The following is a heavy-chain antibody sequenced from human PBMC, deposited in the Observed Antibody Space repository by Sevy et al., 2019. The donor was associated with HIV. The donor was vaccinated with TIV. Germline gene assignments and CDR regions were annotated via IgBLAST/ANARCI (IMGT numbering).Heavy chain of an antibody. J-gene: IGHJ4*02. Sequence: GSLRLSCAGSGFTFNAYYMSWIRQAPGKGLEWVSYISSGSTYTNYADSVKGRFTVSRDNAKNSVYLQMNTLRAEDTAVYYCATTRSNYGDYYFDYWGQGTLVTVSS. CDR2: ISSGSTYT. CDR1: GFTFNAYY. V-gene: IGHV3-11*06. D-gene: IGHD4-17*01. CDR3: ATTRSNYGDYYFDY.